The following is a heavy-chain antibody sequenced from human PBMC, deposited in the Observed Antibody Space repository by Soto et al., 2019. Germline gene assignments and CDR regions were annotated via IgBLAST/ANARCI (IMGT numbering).Heavy chain of an antibody. CDR3: XXXGLSYARDH. CDR1: GFSFSVYW. V-gene: IGHV3-7*01. J-gene: IGHJ4*02. CDR2: XRPDGSGG. Sequence: EVQLVESGGGLVQPGGSLTLSCAASGFSFSVYWMTWVRQAPGKGLEXVXNXRPDGSGGNFLDSVKGRFSISRDNARXXXXXXXXXXXXXXXXXXXXXXXGLSYARDHWGQGALVTVSS. D-gene: IGHD2-2*01.